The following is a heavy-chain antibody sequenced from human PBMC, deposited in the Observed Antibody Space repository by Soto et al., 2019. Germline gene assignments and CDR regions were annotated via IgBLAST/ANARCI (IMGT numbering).Heavy chain of an antibody. CDR2: ISSSSSYT. CDR1: GFTFSDYY. CDR3: ASLRITGTKDWFDP. V-gene: IGHV3-11*06. Sequence: QVQLVESGGGLVKPGGSLRLSCAASGFTFSDYYMSWIRQAPGKGLEWVSYISSSSSYTNYADSVKGRFTISRDNAKNSLYLQMNSLSAEDTAVYYCASLRITGTKDWFDPWGQGTLVTVSS. D-gene: IGHD1-7*01. J-gene: IGHJ5*02.